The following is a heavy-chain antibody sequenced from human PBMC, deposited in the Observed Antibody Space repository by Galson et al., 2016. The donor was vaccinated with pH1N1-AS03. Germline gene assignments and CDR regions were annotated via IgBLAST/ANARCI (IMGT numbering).Heavy chain of an antibody. CDR2: ISSTGSNT. CDR3: WAYYYGSGTKNCY. J-gene: IGHJ4*02. CDR1: GFTFSTYA. D-gene: IGHD3-10*01. V-gene: IGHV3-23*01. Sequence: SLRLSCAVSGFTFSTYAMTWVRQAPGRGLEWVSSISSTGSNTFYADSVMGRFTISRDNSKNTLYLQMNSLRAEDTALYYCWAYYYGSGTKNCYWGQGTLVTVSS.